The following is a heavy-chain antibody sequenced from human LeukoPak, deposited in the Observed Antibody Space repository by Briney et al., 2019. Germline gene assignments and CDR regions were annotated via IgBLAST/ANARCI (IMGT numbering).Heavy chain of an antibody. CDR2: VYYTGTT. CDR1: DDSITTSSYY. V-gene: IGHV4-39*01. Sequence: SETLSLTCTVSDDSITTSSYYWGWIRQPPGKRLEWIGSVYYTGTTYYNPSLKSRVSISVDTSKNQFSLRLNSPTATDTAVYFCARHHAHYFYYMAVWGRGTTVIVSS. J-gene: IGHJ6*03. CDR3: ARHHAHYFYYMAV.